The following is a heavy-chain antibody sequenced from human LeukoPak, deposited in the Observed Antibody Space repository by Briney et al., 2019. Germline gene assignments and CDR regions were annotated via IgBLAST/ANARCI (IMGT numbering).Heavy chain of an antibody. CDR1: GYTFTTYG. Sequence: GASVKVSCKASGYTFTTYGITWVRQAPGQGLEWMGWISAYNGNTNYAQKLQGRVTMTTDTSTTTAYMELRSLRSDDTAVYYCARDRRSYATYYYEFDYWGQGTLVTVSS. D-gene: IGHD3-22*01. V-gene: IGHV1-18*01. J-gene: IGHJ4*02. CDR2: ISAYNGNT. CDR3: ARDRRSYATYYYEFDY.